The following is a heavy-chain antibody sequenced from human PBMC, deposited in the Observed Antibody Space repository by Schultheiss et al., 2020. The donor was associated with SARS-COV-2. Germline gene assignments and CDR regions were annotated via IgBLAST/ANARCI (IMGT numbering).Heavy chain of an antibody. CDR3: AKSGLLIPAAIEDY. CDR1: GFTFSTYD. Sequence: GESLKISCAASGFTFSTYDMSWVRQAPGKGLEWVSSITESGDATYYADSVRGRFTISRDNSKNTLYLQMNSLRAEDTAVYYCAKSGLLIPAAIEDYWGQGTLVTVSS. CDR2: ITESGDAT. V-gene: IGHV3-23*01. D-gene: IGHD2-2*02. J-gene: IGHJ4*02.